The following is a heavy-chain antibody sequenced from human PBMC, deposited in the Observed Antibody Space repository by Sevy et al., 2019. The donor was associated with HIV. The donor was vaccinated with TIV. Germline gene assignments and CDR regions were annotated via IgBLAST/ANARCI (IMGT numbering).Heavy chain of an antibody. CDR3: AREENRELGTIPLDS. V-gene: IGHV3-48*02. CDR1: GFTFSHHN. CDR2: ISKSGSTT. Sequence: GGSLRLSCAASGFTFSHHNMNWVRQAPGKGLEWISYISKSGSTTYFANPFRGGFTISSDNAKNSLFLEMHSLTDEATAVYYCAREENRELGTIPLDSWGRGIQVTVSS. J-gene: IGHJ4*02. D-gene: IGHD7-27*01.